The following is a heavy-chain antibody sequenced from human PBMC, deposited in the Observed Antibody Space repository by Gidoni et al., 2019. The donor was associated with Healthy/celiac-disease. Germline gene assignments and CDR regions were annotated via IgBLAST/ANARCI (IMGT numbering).Heavy chain of an antibody. CDR3: ARQFRIAAAGVDY. CDR1: GSTFTSYY. J-gene: IGHJ4*02. D-gene: IGHD6-13*01. CDR2: INPSGGST. Sequence: QVQLVQSGAEVKKPGASVQVSCKASGSTFTSYYMHWVRQAPGQGLEWMGIINPSGGSTSYAQKFQGRVTMTRDTSTSTVYMELSSLRSEDTAVYYCARQFRIAAAGVDYWGQGTLVTVSS. V-gene: IGHV1-46*01.